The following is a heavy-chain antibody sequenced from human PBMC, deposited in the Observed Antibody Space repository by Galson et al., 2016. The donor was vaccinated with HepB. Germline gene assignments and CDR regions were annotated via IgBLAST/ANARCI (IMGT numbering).Heavy chain of an antibody. Sequence: SLRLSCAASGFTFSLYSMNWVRQAPGKGLEWVSYISSYSSTTHYADSVKGRFTISRDNAKNSLYLQMNSLRVDDTAVYYCAVGGHVDYCGQGTLVTVSS. CDR3: AVGGHVDY. D-gene: IGHD1-26*01. V-gene: IGHV3-48*01. CDR1: GFTFSLYS. CDR2: ISSYSSTT. J-gene: IGHJ4*02.